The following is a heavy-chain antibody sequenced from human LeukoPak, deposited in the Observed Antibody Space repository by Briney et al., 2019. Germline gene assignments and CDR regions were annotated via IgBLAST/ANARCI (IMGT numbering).Heavy chain of an antibody. D-gene: IGHD5-12*01. V-gene: IGHV1-2*02. J-gene: IGHJ6*03. CDR2: INPSSGGT. CDR1: GYTFTGYY. CDR3: ARALDSGYDIYYMDV. Sequence: GASVKVSCKASGYTFTGYYMHWVRQAPGQGLEWMGWINPSSGGTNYAQKFQGRVTMTRDTSISTAYMELSRLRSDDTAVYYCARALDSGYDIYYMDVWGKGTTVTISS.